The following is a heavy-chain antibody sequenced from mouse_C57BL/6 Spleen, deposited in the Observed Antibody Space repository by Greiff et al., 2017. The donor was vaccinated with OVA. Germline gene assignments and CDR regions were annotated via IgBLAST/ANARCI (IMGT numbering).Heavy chain of an antibody. CDR1: GYTFTDYE. V-gene: IGHV1-15*01. CDR3: TRYYDYDGFAY. D-gene: IGHD2-4*01. CDR2: IDPETGGT. Sequence: VQLHQSGAELVRPGASVTLSCKASGYTFTDYEMHWVKQTPVHGLEWIGAIDPETGGTAYNQKFKGKAILTSDKSSTTAYMELRSLTSEDSAFYYCTRYYDYDGFAYWGQGTLVTVSA. J-gene: IGHJ3*01.